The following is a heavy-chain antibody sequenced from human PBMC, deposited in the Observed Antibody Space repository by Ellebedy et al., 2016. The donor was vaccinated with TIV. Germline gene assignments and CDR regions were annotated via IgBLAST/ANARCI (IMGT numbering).Heavy chain of an antibody. D-gene: IGHD1-14*01. CDR3: AKSLRSHHDFYYYGMDV. Sequence: GGSLRLXCTASGFSFTTYAIHWVRQAPGKGLEWVAVISYDGNDKYYADSVKGRFTISRDNSKSTMFLQMNSLRVEDTAMYYCAKSLRSHHDFYYYGMDVWGLGTTVSVSS. CDR1: GFSFTTYA. J-gene: IGHJ6*02. CDR2: ISYDGNDK. V-gene: IGHV3-30-3*02.